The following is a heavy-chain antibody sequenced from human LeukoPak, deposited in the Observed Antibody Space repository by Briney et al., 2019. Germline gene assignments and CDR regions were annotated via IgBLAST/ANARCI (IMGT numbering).Heavy chain of an antibody. Sequence: GSSVKASCKASGGTFSSYAISWVRQAPGQGLEWMGRIIPIFGTANYAQKFQGRVTITTDESTSTAYMELSSLRSEDTAVYYCARGVGATMPHYFDYWGQGTLVTVSS. J-gene: IGHJ4*02. V-gene: IGHV1-69*05. CDR3: ARGVGATMPHYFDY. CDR1: GGTFSSYA. CDR2: IIPIFGTA. D-gene: IGHD1-26*01.